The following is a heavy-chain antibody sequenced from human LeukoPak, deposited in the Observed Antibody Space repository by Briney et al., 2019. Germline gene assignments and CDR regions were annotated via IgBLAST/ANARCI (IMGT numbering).Heavy chain of an antibody. CDR1: GGSISSYY. Sequence: SETLSLTCTVSGGSISSYYWSWIRQPAGKGLEWIGRIYTSGSTNYNPSLKSRVTISVDTSKNQFSLKLSSVTAADTAVYYCARHHTDVDTAMARDFDYWGQGTLVTVSS. CDR2: IYTSGST. V-gene: IGHV4-4*07. J-gene: IGHJ4*02. D-gene: IGHD5-18*01. CDR3: ARHHTDVDTAMARDFDY.